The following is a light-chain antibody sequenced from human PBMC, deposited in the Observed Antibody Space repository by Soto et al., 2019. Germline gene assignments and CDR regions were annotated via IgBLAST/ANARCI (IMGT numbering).Light chain of an antibody. CDR3: QQYIGLWT. CDR2: GAS. CDR1: QTISTF. J-gene: IGKJ1*01. V-gene: IGKV1-5*01. Sequence: DIQLTQSPSTLSASVGDRVTITCRASQTISTFLAWYQQKPGKAPHLLIYGASSLQSGVPSRFSGSGSGTEFTLSLSSLQPDDLGTYYCQQYIGLWTFGQGTKVDLK.